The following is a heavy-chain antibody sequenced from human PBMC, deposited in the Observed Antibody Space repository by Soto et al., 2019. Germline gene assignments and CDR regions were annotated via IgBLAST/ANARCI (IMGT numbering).Heavy chain of an antibody. CDR1: GYTFTGYY. V-gene: IGHV1-2*04. J-gene: IGHJ4*02. CDR2: INPNSGGT. D-gene: IGHD3-10*01. CDR3: ALYMVRGGGGFDY. Sequence: QVQLVQSGAEVKKPGASVKVSCKASGYTFTGYYMHWVRQAPGQGLEWMGWINPNSGGTNYAQKFQGWVTVTRDRSIGTAYMELSRRGSEDTAVYYCALYMVRGGGGFDYWGQGTLVTVSS.